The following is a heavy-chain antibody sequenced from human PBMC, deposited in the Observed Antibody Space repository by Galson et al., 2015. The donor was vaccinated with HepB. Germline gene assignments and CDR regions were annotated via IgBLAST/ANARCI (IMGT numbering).Heavy chain of an antibody. J-gene: IGHJ4*02. CDR3: AREIMVRGVNHHSTDDY. CDR1: GYTFTGYY. CDR2: INPNSGGT. V-gene: IGHV1-2*06. D-gene: IGHD3-10*01. Sequence: CKASGYTFTGYYIHWVRQAPGQGLEWMGRINPNSGGTNYAQKFQGRVTMTRDTSISTAYMELSRLRSDDTAVYYCAREIMVRGVNHHSTDDYWGQGTLVTVSS.